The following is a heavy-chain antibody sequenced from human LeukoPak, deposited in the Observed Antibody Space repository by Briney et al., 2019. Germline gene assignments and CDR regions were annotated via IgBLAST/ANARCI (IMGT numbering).Heavy chain of an antibody. D-gene: IGHD6-13*01. CDR2: TYYRSKWYN. CDR1: GDSVSSNSAA. J-gene: IGHJ4*02. Sequence: PSQTLSLTCAISGDSVSSNSAAWNWIRQSPSRGLEWLGRTYYRSKWYNDYAVSVKSRITINPDTSKNQFSLQLNSVTPEDTAVYYCARGVFGSSWHSYYFDYWGQGTLVTVSS. V-gene: IGHV6-1*01. CDR3: ARGVFGSSWHSYYFDY.